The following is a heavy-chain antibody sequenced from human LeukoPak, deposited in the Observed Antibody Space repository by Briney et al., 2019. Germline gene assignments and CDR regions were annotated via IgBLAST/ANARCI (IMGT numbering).Heavy chain of an antibody. CDR1: GGSISSYY. J-gene: IGHJ3*02. Sequence: RASETLSLTCTVSGGSISSYYWSWIRQPPGKGLEWIGYIYYSGSTNYNPSLKSRVTISVDTSKNQFSLKLSSVTAADTAVYYCARQGLVVVTAHDAFDIWGQGTMDTVSS. CDR2: IYYSGST. CDR3: ARQGLVVVTAHDAFDI. D-gene: IGHD2-21*02. V-gene: IGHV4-59*08.